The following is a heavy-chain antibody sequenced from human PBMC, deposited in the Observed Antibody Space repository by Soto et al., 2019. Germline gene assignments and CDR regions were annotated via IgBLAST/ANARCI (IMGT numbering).Heavy chain of an antibody. V-gene: IGHV5-51*01. Sequence: GESLKISCKGSGYTFTDYWIGWVRQLPGKGLEWMGIIYPGDSDTRYSPSFQGHVTITVDKSTSTAYLQWNTLKASDTAMYYCVRHISNFGYYCYAMDVWGQGTTVTVS. CDR1: GYTFTDYW. CDR3: VRHISNFGYYCYAMDV. D-gene: IGHD4-4*01. J-gene: IGHJ6*02. CDR2: IYPGDSDT.